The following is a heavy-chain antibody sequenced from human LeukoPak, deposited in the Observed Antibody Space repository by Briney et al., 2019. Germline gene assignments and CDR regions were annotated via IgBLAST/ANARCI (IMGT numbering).Heavy chain of an antibody. CDR3: ARVTDCGGDCYGS. Sequence: ASVKVSCKASGYTFTGYYMHWVRQAPGQGLEWMGWINPNSGGTNYAQKFQGRVTMTRDTSISTAYMDLSRLRSEDTAVYYCARVTDCGGDCYGSWGQGTLVTVSS. J-gene: IGHJ4*02. V-gene: IGHV1-2*02. D-gene: IGHD2-21*01. CDR2: INPNSGGT. CDR1: GYTFTGYY.